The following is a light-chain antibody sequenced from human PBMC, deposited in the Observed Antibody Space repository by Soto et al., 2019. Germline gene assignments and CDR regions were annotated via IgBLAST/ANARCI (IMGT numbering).Light chain of an antibody. CDR2: GAS. Sequence: EIVLTQSPGTLSLSPGERATLSCRASQSVSSSYLAWYQQKPGQAPRLLIYGASSRATGIPDRFSGSGSGTDFTLTISRLEPEDCAVYYCQQYGSALSWTFGQGPKVDIK. CDR1: QSVSSSY. J-gene: IGKJ1*01. CDR3: QQYGSALSWT. V-gene: IGKV3-20*01.